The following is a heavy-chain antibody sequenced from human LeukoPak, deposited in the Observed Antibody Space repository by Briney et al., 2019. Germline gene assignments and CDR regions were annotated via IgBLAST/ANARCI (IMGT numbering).Heavy chain of an antibody. CDR2: ITGSGSGI. CDR3: AKWRDYDVLTGYYVSDY. CDR1: GFTFSNYA. J-gene: IGHJ4*02. D-gene: IGHD3-9*01. V-gene: IGHV3-23*01. Sequence: GASLRLSCAASGFTFSNYAMSWVRQAPGKGLEWVSAITGSGSGIYYADSMKSRSTISRDNSKNTLYLQINSLRAEDTAVYYCAKWRDYDVLTGYYVSDYWGQGTLVTVSS.